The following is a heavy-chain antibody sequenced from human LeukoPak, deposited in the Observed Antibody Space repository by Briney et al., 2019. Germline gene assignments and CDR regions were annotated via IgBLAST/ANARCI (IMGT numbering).Heavy chain of an antibody. J-gene: IGHJ4*02. CDR1: GFTFSSYG. Sequence: GGSPRLSCAASGFTFSSYGMHWVRQAPGKGLEWVAFIRYDGNSKYYADSVKGRFTISRDNSKNTLYLQMNSLRGEDTAVYYCAKDGPGGIWGQGTLVTVSS. D-gene: IGHD1-26*01. V-gene: IGHV3-30*02. CDR3: AKDGPGGI. CDR2: IRYDGNSK.